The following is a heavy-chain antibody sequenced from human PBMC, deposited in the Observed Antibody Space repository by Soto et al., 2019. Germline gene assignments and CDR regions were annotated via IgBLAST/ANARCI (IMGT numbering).Heavy chain of an antibody. D-gene: IGHD2-15*01. CDR2: ISAYNGNT. CDR1: GYTFTSYG. V-gene: IGHV1-18*01. J-gene: IGHJ4*02. Sequence: QVQLVQSGAEVKKPGASVKVSCKTSGYTFTSYGISWVRQAPGQGLEWMGWISAYNGNTNYAQKLQGRVTMTTDTSTSTAYMELRSLGSDDTAVYCCATSNCSGGSCYSYYFDYWGQGTLVTVSS. CDR3: ATSNCSGGSCYSYYFDY.